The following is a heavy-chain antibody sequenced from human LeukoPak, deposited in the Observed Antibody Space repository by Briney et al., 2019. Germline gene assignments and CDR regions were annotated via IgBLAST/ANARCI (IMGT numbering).Heavy chain of an antibody. D-gene: IGHD3-16*01. CDR2: ISSDGSTT. V-gene: IGHV3-74*01. CDR1: GFTFSSYW. Sequence: GGSLRLSCAASGFTFSSYWMHWVRQGPGKGLVWVSRISSDGSTTSYADPVKGRFTISRDNAKNTLFLQMSSLRAEDTAVYYCAKSPAIGDGDYWGQGTLVTVSS. CDR3: AKSPAIGDGDY. J-gene: IGHJ4*02.